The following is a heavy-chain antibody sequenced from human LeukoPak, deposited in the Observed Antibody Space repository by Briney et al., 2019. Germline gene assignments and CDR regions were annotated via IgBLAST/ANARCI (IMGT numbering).Heavy chain of an antibody. CDR3: ASLGIAAAGRDYFDY. D-gene: IGHD6-13*01. J-gene: IGHJ4*02. Sequence: PGGSLRLSCAAAGFTFSSYSMNWVRQAPGKGLEWVSSISSSSSCIYYADTVKGRFTISRDNPKNSLYLQMNSLRAEDTAVYYCASLGIAAAGRDYFDYWGQGTLVTVSS. CDR1: GFTFSSYS. V-gene: IGHV3-21*01. CDR2: ISSSSSCI.